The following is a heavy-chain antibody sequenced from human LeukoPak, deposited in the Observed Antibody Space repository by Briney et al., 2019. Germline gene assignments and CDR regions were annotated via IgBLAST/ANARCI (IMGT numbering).Heavy chain of an antibody. Sequence: GGSLRLSCAASGFAFSSYAMSWVRQAPGKGLEWVSAISGSGGSTYYADSVKGRFTISRDNSKNTLYLQMNSLRAEDTAVYYCAKAMDAAMVPFDYWGQGTLVTVSS. V-gene: IGHV3-23*01. CDR2: ISGSGGST. D-gene: IGHD5-18*01. J-gene: IGHJ4*02. CDR3: AKAMDAAMVPFDY. CDR1: GFAFSSYA.